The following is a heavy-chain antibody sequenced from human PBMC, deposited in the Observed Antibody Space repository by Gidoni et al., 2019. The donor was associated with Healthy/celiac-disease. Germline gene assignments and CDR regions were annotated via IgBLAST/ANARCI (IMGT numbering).Heavy chain of an antibody. CDR1: GFTFSSYA. V-gene: IGHV3-64*01. Sequence: EVQLVESGGGLVQPGGSLRLSCAASGFTFSSYAMHWVRQAPGKGLEYVSAISSNGGSTYYANSVKGRFTISRDNSKNTLYLQMGSLRAEDMAVYYCARSIAVAGLKLYYYYGMDVWGQGTTVTVSS. CDR2: ISSNGGST. CDR3: ARSIAVAGLKLYYYYGMDV. D-gene: IGHD6-19*01. J-gene: IGHJ6*02.